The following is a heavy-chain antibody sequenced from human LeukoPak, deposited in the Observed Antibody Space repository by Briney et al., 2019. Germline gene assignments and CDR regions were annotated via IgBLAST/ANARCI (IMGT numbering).Heavy chain of an antibody. CDR2: INPNSGGT. Sequence: ASVKVSCKASGYTFTGYYMHWVRQAPGQGLEWMGWINPNSGGTNYAQKFQGRVTMTRDMSTSTVYMELSSLRSEDTAVYYRARDHDYYYMDVWGKGTTVTVSS. J-gene: IGHJ6*03. V-gene: IGHV1-2*02. CDR1: GYTFTGYY. CDR3: ARDHDYYYMDV.